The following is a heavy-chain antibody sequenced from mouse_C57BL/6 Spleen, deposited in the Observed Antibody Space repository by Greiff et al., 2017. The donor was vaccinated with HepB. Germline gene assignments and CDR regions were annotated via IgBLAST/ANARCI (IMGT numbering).Heavy chain of an antibody. CDR3: SSPNWDGWFAY. D-gene: IGHD4-1*01. J-gene: IGHJ3*01. V-gene: IGHV1-82*01. CDR1: GYAFSSSW. CDR2: IYPGDGDT. Sequence: VQLQQSGPELVKPGASVKISCKASGYAFSSSWMNWVKQRPGKGLEWIGRIYPGDGDTNYNGKFKGKATLTADKSSSTAYMQLSSLTSEDSAVYFCSSPNWDGWFAYWGQGTLVTVSA.